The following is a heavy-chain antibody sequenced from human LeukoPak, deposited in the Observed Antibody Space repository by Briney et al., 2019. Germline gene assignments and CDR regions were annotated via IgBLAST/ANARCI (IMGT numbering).Heavy chain of an antibody. CDR2: ISYTGTYI. J-gene: IGHJ4*02. V-gene: IGHV3-21*04. D-gene: IGHD1-26*01. CDR3: VRDRGTYRPIDY. Sequence: GGSLRLSCAASAFSLNAYNMNWVRQAPGKGLEWVSSISYTGTYIYYADSVKGRFTISRDNAQNSLYLQMNSLRAEDTAIYYCVRDRGTYRPIDYWGQGTLVTVSA. CDR1: AFSLNAYN.